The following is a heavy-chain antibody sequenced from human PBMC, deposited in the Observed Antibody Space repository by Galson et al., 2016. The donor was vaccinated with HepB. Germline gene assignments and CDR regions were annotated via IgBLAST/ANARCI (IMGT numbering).Heavy chain of an antibody. Sequence: SVKVSCKASGYNFLSYGISWVRQAPGQGLEWMGRIRTSREMTHYAQKFQGRVTLTTETSTSTVHMELRSLRPDDTAIYYCARDWGFLGGVTQNWFDPWGQGTLVTVSS. CDR2: IRTSREMT. CDR1: GYNFLSYG. V-gene: IGHV1-18*01. D-gene: IGHD3-16*01. J-gene: IGHJ5*02. CDR3: ARDWGFLGGVTQNWFDP.